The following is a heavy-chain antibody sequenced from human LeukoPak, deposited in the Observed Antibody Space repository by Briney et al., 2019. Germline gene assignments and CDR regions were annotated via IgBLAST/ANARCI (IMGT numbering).Heavy chain of an antibody. CDR3: ASLVGIAAAGPNYNWFDP. J-gene: IGHJ5*02. Sequence: KPSETLSLTCAVYGGSFSGYYWSWIRQPPGKGLEWIGEINHSGSTNYNPSLKSRVTISVATSRNQFSLELSSVTAADTAVYYCASLVGIAAAGPNYNWFDPWGQGTLVTVSS. CDR1: GGSFSGYY. V-gene: IGHV4-34*01. D-gene: IGHD6-13*01. CDR2: INHSGST.